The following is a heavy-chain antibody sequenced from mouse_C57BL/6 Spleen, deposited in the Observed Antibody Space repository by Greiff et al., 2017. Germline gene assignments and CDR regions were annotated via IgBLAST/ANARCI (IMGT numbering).Heavy chain of an antibody. J-gene: IGHJ4*01. D-gene: IGHD2-4*01. CDR3: AKIYDYDDAMDY. CDR1: GFSLTSYG. CDR2: IWGGGNT. V-gene: IGHV2-9*01. Sequence: VQGVESGPGLVAPSPSLSITCTVSGFSLTSYGVDWVRQPPGKGLEWLRVIWGGGNTNYNSALMSRLSIRKDNSTSQVFLKMNSLQTDDTAMYYCAKIYDYDDAMDYWGQGTSVTVSS.